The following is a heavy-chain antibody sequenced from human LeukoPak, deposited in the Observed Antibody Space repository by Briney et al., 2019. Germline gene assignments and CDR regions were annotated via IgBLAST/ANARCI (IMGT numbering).Heavy chain of an antibody. Sequence: GGSLRLSCAASGFTFSDYYMSWIRQAPGKGLEWVSYISSSGSTIYYADSVKGRFTISRDNAKNSLYLQMNSLRAEDTAVYYCAKGVFVVPAAMAYWGQGTLVTVSS. CDR3: AKGVFVVPAAMAY. CDR2: ISSSGSTI. D-gene: IGHD2-2*01. V-gene: IGHV3-11*01. J-gene: IGHJ4*02. CDR1: GFTFSDYY.